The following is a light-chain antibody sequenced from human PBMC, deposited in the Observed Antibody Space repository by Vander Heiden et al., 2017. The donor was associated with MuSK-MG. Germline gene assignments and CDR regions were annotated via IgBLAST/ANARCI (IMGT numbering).Light chain of an antibody. CDR2: WAS. V-gene: IGKV4-1*01. CDR3: QQYDNTPPIT. J-gene: IGKJ5*01. Sequence: DIVMTQSPVSLAVSLGERATINCKTSQSVLHSSNNKNYLAWYQQKPGQPPNLLIFWASTREAGVPDRFSGSGSGTDFTLAISSRQAEDVAVYYCQQYDNTPPITFGQGTRLXIK. CDR1: QSVLHSSNNKNY.